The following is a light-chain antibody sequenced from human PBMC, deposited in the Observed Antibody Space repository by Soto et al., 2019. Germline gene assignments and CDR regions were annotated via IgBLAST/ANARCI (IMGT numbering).Light chain of an antibody. J-gene: IGKJ4*01. V-gene: IGKV3-20*01. CDR1: QSVSSSY. CDR2: GAS. CDR3: QQYGSSPTP. Sequence: EIVLTQSPGTLSLSPGERATLSCRASQSVSSSYLAWYQQKPGQAPRLLIYGASSRATGIPDRFSGSGSGTDFTLTIIRLEPEDFAVYYCQQYGSSPTPFGGGTKVEIK.